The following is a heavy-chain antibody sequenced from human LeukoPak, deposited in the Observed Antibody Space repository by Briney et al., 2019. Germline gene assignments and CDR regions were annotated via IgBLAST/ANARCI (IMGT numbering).Heavy chain of an antibody. Sequence: SETLSLTCTVSGGSISSSSYYWGWIRQPPGKGLEWIGSIYYSGSTYYNPSLKSRVTISVDTSKNQFSLKLSSVTAADTAVYYCARAAGRHSGSYYHDGAFDIWGQGTMVTVSS. D-gene: IGHD1-26*01. CDR2: IYYSGST. CDR3: ARAAGRHSGSYYHDGAFDI. CDR1: GGSISSSSYY. J-gene: IGHJ3*02. V-gene: IGHV4-39*07.